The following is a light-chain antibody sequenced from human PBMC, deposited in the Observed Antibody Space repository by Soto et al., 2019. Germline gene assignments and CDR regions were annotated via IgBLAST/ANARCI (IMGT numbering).Light chain of an antibody. Sequence: QSALTQPASVSGSPGQSITISCTGTSSDVGGYNYVSWYQQHPGKAPKLMIYDVSNRPSGVSYRFSGSKSGNTASLTISGLQAEDETDYYFSSYTSSSTVVFGTGTKLTVL. V-gene: IGLV2-14*01. CDR3: SSYTSSSTVV. CDR1: SSDVGGYNY. CDR2: DVS. J-gene: IGLJ1*01.